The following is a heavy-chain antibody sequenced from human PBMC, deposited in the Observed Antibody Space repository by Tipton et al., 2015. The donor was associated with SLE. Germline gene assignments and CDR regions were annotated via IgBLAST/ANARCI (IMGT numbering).Heavy chain of an antibody. D-gene: IGHD2-2*01. CDR2: IRYDGSNK. V-gene: IGHV3-30*02. CDR1: GFTFSSYG. CDR3: ATSPSIVVVPAAQGY. J-gene: IGHJ4*02. Sequence: SLRLSCAASGFTFSSYGMHWVRQAPGKGLEWVAFIRYDGSNKYYADSVKGRFTISRDNSKNTLYLQMNSLRAEDTAVYYCATSPSIVVVPAAQGYWGQGSLVAVSS.